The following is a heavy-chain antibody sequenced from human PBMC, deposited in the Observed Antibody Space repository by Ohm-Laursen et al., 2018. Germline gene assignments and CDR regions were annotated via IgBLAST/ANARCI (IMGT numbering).Heavy chain of an antibody. Sequence: GASVKVSCKASGYTFTGYYMHCVRQAPGQGLEWMGWINPNSGGTNYAQKFQGRVTMTRDTSISTAYMELSRLRSDDTAVYYCARGNELRFLEWTPFDYWGQGTLVTVSS. CDR2: INPNSGGT. CDR3: ARGNELRFLEWTPFDY. CDR1: GYTFTGYY. J-gene: IGHJ4*02. V-gene: IGHV1-2*02. D-gene: IGHD3-3*01.